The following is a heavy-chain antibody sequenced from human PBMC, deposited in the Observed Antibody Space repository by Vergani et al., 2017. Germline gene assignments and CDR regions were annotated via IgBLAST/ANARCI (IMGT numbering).Heavy chain of an antibody. CDR2: ISSSSSYI. V-gene: IGHV3-21*04. CDR3: ASSPDGSNHSYGYRTHYYYYYMDV. J-gene: IGHJ6*03. CDR1: GFTFSSYS. Sequence: EVQLVESGGGLVKPGGSLRLSCAASGFTFSSYSMNWVRQAPGKGLEWVSSISSSSSYIYYADSVKGRFTISRDNAKNSLYLQMSSLGSEDTAVYYCASSPDGSNHSYGYRTHYYYYYMDVWGKGTTVTVSS. D-gene: IGHD5-18*01.